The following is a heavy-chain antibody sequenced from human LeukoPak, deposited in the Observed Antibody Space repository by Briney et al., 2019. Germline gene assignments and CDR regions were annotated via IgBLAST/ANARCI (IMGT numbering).Heavy chain of an antibody. CDR3: ARVGSYTPCAFDI. CDR2: IIPIFGTA. V-gene: IGHV1-69*01. CDR1: GGTFSSYA. Sequence: SVTVSFKASGGTFSSYAISWVRQAPGQGLEWMGGIIPIFGTANYAQKFQGRVTITADESTSTAYMELSSLRSEDTAVYYCARVGSYTPCAFDIWGQGTMVTVSS. D-gene: IGHD6-6*01. J-gene: IGHJ3*02.